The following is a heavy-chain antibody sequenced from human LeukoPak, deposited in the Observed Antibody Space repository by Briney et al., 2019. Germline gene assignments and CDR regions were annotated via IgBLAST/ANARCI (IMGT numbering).Heavy chain of an antibody. D-gene: IGHD6-13*01. CDR2: IYHSGST. J-gene: IGHJ4*02. CDR1: GYSISSGYY. V-gene: IGHV4-38-2*02. CDR3: ARVSIAAVDY. Sequence: SETLSLTCTVSGYSISSGYYWGWIRQPPGKGLEWIGSIYHSGSTYYNPSLKSRVTISVDTSKNQFSLKPSSVTAADTAVYYCARVSIAAVDYWGQGTLVTVSS.